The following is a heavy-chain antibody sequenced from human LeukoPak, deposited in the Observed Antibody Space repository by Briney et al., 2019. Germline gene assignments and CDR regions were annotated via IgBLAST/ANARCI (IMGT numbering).Heavy chain of an antibody. Sequence: GASVKVSCKASGYIFTGYYMHWVRQAPGQGLEWMGWINPNSGDTNYAQKFQGRVSMTSDTSIRTAYMVLSGLKTDDTALYYCARVYSSGWPNYHYYMDVWGKGTTVTVPS. V-gene: IGHV1-2*02. CDR1: GYIFTGYY. J-gene: IGHJ6*03. D-gene: IGHD6-19*01. CDR3: ARVYSSGWPNYHYYMDV. CDR2: INPNSGDT.